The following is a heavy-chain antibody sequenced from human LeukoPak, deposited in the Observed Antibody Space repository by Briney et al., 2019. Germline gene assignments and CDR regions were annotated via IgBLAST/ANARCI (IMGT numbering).Heavy chain of an antibody. CDR1: GFTFTTYS. CDR2: ISYDGNNK. D-gene: IGHD6-19*01. CDR3: ARDPSNGGSFDY. V-gene: IGHV3-30-3*01. J-gene: IGHJ4*02. Sequence: PGGSLRLSCAASGFTFTTYSMHWVRQTPGKGLEWVAVISYDGNNKFYEDSLKGRFTISRDNSKNTLYLEMNSLRAEDTAVYYCARDPSNGGSFDYWGQGTLVTVSS.